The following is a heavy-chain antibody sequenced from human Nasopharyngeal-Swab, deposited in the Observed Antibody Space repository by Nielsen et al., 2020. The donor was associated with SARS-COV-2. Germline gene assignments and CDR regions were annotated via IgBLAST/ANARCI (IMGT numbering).Heavy chain of an antibody. D-gene: IGHD3-10*02. CDR1: GFTFSSYW. Sequence: GGSLRLSCAASGFTFSSYWMHWVRQAPGKGLVWVSRINSDGSSTSYADSVKGRFTISRDNAKNTPYLQMNSLRAEDTAVYYCARVMFGESHPYFDYWGQGTLVTVSS. J-gene: IGHJ4*02. CDR2: INSDGSST. CDR3: ARVMFGESHPYFDY. V-gene: IGHV3-74*01.